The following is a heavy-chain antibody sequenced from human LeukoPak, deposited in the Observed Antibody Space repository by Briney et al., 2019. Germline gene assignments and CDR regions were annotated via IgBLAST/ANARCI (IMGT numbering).Heavy chain of an antibody. V-gene: IGHV5-51*01. CDR2: IYPGDSDT. J-gene: IGHJ6*02. CDR1: GYSFTSYW. Sequence: PGESLKISCKGSGYSFTSYWIGWVRQMPGKGLEWMGIIYPGDSDTRYSPSFQGQVTISADKSISTAYLQWSSLKASDTAMYYCARLFSCYTVYYCGMDVWGQGTTVTVSS. CDR3: ARLFSCYTVYYCGMDV. D-gene: IGHD2-2*02.